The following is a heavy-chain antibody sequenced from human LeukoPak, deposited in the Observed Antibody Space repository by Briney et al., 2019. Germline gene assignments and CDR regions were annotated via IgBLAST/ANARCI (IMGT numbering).Heavy chain of an antibody. CDR3: ASEPHTAYCSGGSCYVY. CDR2: INPSGGST. CDR1: GYTFTSYY. D-gene: IGHD2-15*01. J-gene: IGHJ4*02. V-gene: IGHV1-46*01. Sequence: ASVKASCKASGYTFTSYYMHWVRQAPGQGLEWMGIINPSGGSTSYAQKFQGRVTMTRDMPTSTVYMELSSLRSEDTAVYYCASEPHTAYCSGGSCYVYWGQGTLVTVSS.